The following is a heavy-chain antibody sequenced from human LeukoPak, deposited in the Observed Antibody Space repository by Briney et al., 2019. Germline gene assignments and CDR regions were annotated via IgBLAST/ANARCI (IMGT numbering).Heavy chain of an antibody. J-gene: IGHJ4*02. Sequence: SQTLSLTCALSGDSFSNYTTAWNWIRQSPSRGLEWLGRTYYRSNGYNEYAGSVKIRITIKPETSKTQFSLQLSSVTPEGTAVYYCARGYYCDSWGQGTLVTVSS. CDR2: TYYRSNGYN. V-gene: IGHV6-1*01. CDR3: ARGYYCDS. CDR1: GDSFSNYTTA.